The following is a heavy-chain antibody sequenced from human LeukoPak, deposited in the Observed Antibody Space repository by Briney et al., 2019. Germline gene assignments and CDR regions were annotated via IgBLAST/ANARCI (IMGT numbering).Heavy chain of an antibody. CDR3: ARGIAAAGRYYYYYMDV. D-gene: IGHD6-13*01. J-gene: IGHJ6*03. V-gene: IGHV4-38-2*01. CDR2: ICHSGST. CDR1: GYSISSGYY. Sequence: PSETLSLACAVSGYSISSGYYWGWIRQPPGKGLERIGIICHSGSTYYNPSLKSRVTISVDTSKNQFSLKLSSVTAADTAVYYCARGIAAAGRYYYYYMDVWGKGTTVTVSS.